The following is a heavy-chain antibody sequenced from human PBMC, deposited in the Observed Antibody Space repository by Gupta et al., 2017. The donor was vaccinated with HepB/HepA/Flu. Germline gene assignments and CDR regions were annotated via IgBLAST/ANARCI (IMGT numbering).Heavy chain of an antibody. V-gene: IGHV1-2*02. Sequence: QVQLVQSGAAVKKPGASVRLSCKASGYTFSDNYIHWVRQAPGQGLEWMGWINPKSGDTNYAKKFQGGVTMTRDTAISTVYMGLSRLRADDTALYYCVRDIPMYKFGPGNWFDPWGQGSLVTVSS. CDR1: GYTFSDNY. CDR3: VRDIPMYKFGPGNWFDP. CDR2: INPKSGDT. D-gene: IGHD3/OR15-3a*01. J-gene: IGHJ5*02.